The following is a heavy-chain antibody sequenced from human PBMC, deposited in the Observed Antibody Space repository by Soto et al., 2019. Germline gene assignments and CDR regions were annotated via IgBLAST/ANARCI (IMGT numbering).Heavy chain of an antibody. CDR2: IYYSGST. Sequence: QVQLQESGPGLVKPSETLSLTCTVSGGSISSYYWSWIRQPPGKGLEWIGYIYYSGSTNYNPCLKSRVTISVDTSKTQFSLKLSSVTAAVTAVYYCARRWGYAIDYWGQGTLVTVSS. D-gene: IGHD2-8*01. J-gene: IGHJ4*02. CDR3: ARRWGYAIDY. V-gene: IGHV4-59*08. CDR1: GGSISSYY.